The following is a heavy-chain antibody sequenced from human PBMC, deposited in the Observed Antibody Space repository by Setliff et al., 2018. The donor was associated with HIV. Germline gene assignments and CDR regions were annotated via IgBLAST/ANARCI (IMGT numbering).Heavy chain of an antibody. Sequence: NPSETLSLTCAVYGGSLSGYYWSWIRQPPGKGLEWVGEINHSGSTNYNPSLKSRVTISVDTSKNQFSLKLSSAPAADTAVYYCASSRLHYYDSSGYYPSYFDYWGQGTLVTVSS. J-gene: IGHJ4*02. D-gene: IGHD3-22*01. CDR1: GGSLSGYY. CDR3: ASSRLHYYDSSGYYPSYFDY. V-gene: IGHV4-34*01. CDR2: INHSGST.